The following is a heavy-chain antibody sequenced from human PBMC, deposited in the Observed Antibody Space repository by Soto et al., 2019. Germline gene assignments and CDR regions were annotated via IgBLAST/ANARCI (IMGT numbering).Heavy chain of an antibody. CDR1: GYPFNTYY. J-gene: IGHJ4*01. CDR3: ARGGHIAVVTDSFDS. V-gene: IGHV1-46*02. D-gene: IGHD2-21*02. Sequence: GPSVKVSCKSSGYPFNTYYLHWVRQAPGQRLEWMGMIHPSGGGSTYAQKFLGRVTMTMDSSTSTVFMELTSLRSADTAVYYCARGGHIAVVTDSFDSWG. CDR2: IHPSGGGS.